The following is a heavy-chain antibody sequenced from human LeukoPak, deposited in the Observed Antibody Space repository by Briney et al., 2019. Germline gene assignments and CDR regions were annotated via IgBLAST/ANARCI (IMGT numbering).Heavy chain of an antibody. CDR1: GFTFSSYG. Sequence: GGSLRLSCGASGFTFSSYGMSWVRQAPGKGLEWVSAISGSDAGTYYADSVKGRFTISRDNSKNTLYLQMNSLRAEDAAVYYCARRAGAYSHPYDYWGQGTLVTVSS. V-gene: IGHV3-23*01. D-gene: IGHD4/OR15-4a*01. CDR3: ARRAGAYSHPYDY. CDR2: ISGSDAGT. J-gene: IGHJ4*02.